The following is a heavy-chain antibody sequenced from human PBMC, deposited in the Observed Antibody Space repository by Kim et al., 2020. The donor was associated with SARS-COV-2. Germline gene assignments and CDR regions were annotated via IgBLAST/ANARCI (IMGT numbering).Heavy chain of an antibody. CDR2: IKQDGSEK. CDR1: GFTFSSYW. J-gene: IGHJ6*03. V-gene: IGHV3-7*01. D-gene: IGHD2-8*02. Sequence: GGSLRLSCAASGFTFSSYWMSWVRQAPGKGLEWVANIKQDGSEKYYVDSVKGRFTISRDNAKNSLYLQMNSLRAEDTAVYYCARVVQEVRMVVYAICYYMDVWGKGTTVTVSS. CDR3: ARVVQEVRMVVYAICYYMDV.